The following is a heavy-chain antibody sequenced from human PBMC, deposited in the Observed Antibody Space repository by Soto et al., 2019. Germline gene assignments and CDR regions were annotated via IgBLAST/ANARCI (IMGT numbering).Heavy chain of an antibody. Sequence: EVQLVESGGGLVQPGGSLRLSCAASGFTVSSNYMSWVRQAPGKGLEWVSVIYSGGSTYYADSVKGRFTISRDNSKNTLSLQMNSLRAEDTAVYYCARCAGWQGFDFDIWGHGTMVTVSS. V-gene: IGHV3-66*01. CDR1: GFTVSSNY. J-gene: IGHJ3*02. CDR3: ARCAGWQGFDFDI. D-gene: IGHD3-9*01. CDR2: IYSGGST.